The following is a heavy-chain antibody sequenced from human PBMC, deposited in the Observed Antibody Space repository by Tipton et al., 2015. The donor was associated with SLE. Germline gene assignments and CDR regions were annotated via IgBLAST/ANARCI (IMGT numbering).Heavy chain of an antibody. CDR1: GYTFSSYG. V-gene: IGHV1-18*01. Sequence: QSGAEVKKPGASVKVSCKASGYTFSSYGISWVRQAPGQGLEWMGWISAYNGNTNYAQKLQGRVTMTTDTSTTTAYMELRSLRSDDTAVYYCARDRRGLGINWFDPWGQGTLVTVSS. J-gene: IGHJ5*02. D-gene: IGHD7-27*01. CDR3: ARDRRGLGINWFDP. CDR2: ISAYNGNT.